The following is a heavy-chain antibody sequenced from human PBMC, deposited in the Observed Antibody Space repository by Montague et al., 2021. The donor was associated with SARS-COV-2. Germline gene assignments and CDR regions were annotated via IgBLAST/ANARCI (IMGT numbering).Heavy chain of an antibody. J-gene: IGHJ4*02. V-gene: IGHV4-39*01. CDR1: GGSISSSSYY. Sequence: SETLSLTCTVSGGSISSSSYYWGWIRQPPGKGLEWIGSIFYSGSTDYNPSLKSRVTISVDTSKNQFSLKLSSVTAADTAVYYCASMVRAQVFHFDYWGQGTRVTVSS. CDR2: IFYSGST. D-gene: IGHD3-10*01. CDR3: ASMVRAQVFHFDY.